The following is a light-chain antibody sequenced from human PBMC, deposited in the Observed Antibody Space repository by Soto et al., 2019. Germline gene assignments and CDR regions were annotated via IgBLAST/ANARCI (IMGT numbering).Light chain of an antibody. CDR1: QNIRNW. CDR2: AAS. CDR3: QQSYSRVT. J-gene: IGKJ1*01. V-gene: IGKV1-39*01. Sequence: DIQMTQSPSTLSASVGDSVTITCRASQNIRNWLAWYQQKPGKAPKLLIYAASTLQNGVPSRISGSGSGTDFTLTIDSLQPEDFATYYCQQSYSRVTFGQGTKVDIK.